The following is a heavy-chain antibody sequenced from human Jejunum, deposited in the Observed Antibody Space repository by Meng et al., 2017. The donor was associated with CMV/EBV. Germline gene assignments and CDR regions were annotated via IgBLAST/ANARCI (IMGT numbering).Heavy chain of an antibody. CDR3: ARAGVVVTATPHYYGMDV. Sequence: CRDDYRTWIRRAPGKGLEWVSYISGGAHVSYYADSVKGRFTISRDNAGNSLYLQMNSLRGEDTAVYYCARAGVVVTATPHYYGMDVWGHGTAVTVSS. D-gene: IGHD2-15*01. CDR2: ISGGAHVS. J-gene: IGHJ6*02. V-gene: IGHV3-11*01. CDR1: CRDDY.